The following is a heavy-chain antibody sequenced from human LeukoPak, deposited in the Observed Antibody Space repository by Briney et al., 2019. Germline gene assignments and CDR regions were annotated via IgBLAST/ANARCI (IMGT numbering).Heavy chain of an antibody. V-gene: IGHV4-34*01. Sequence: SETLSLTCAVYGGSFSGYYWSWIRQPPGKGLEWIGEINHSGSTNYNPSLKSRVTISVDTSKNQFSLKLSSVTAADTAVYYCAREGSGSYYQWNWFDPWGQGTLVTVSS. D-gene: IGHD3-10*01. J-gene: IGHJ5*02. CDR3: AREGSGSYYQWNWFDP. CDR2: INHSGST. CDR1: GGSFSGYY.